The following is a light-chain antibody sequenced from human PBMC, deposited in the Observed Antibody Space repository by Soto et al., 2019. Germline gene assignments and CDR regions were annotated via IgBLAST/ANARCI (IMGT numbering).Light chain of an antibody. CDR2: YDD. J-gene: IGLJ2*01. V-gene: IGLV1-36*01. CDR1: RSNIGNNA. CDR3: AAWDDSLNGVV. Sequence: QSVLTQPPSVSEAPRQRVTISCSGRRSNIGNNAVNWYQQLPGKAPKLLIYYDDLLHSGVSHLFSGSKSGTSASLAISGLQSDDEADYYCAAWDDSLNGVVFGGGTKLTVL.